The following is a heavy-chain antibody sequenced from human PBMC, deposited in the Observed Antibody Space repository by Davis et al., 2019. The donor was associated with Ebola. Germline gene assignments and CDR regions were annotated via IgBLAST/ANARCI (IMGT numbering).Heavy chain of an antibody. CDR2: LYSGGTT. CDR1: GFTVSNNY. V-gene: IGHV3-53*01. CDR3: ARDQKGLEFYFGS. J-gene: IGHJ4*02. D-gene: IGHD3-10*01. Sequence: PGGSLRLSCAASGFTVSNNYMSWVRQAPGKGLEWVSVLYSGGTTYYADSVKGRFTISRDNSKNTLYLQMNSLRAEDTAVYYCARDQKGLEFYFGSWGQGTLVTVSS.